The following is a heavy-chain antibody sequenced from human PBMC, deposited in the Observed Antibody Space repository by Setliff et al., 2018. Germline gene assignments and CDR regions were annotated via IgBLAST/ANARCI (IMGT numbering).Heavy chain of an antibody. CDR2: VYYSGTT. CDR1: GESIDSVATGNHY. V-gene: IGHV4-61*01. Sequence: SETLSLTCIVSGESIDSVATGNHYWSWIRQPPGKGLEFIGYVYYSGTTNYDPSLKSRVTMSVDTSKNQFSLKLSSVTAADTAVYYCARGGTYRYFDYWGQGTLVTVSS. J-gene: IGHJ4*02. CDR3: ARGGTYRYFDY.